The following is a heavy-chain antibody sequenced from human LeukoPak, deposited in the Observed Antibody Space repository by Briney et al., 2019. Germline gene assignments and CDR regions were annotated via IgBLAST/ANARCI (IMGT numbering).Heavy chain of an antibody. J-gene: IGHJ5*02. D-gene: IGHD6-13*01. CDR2: IYYTGST. CDR3: KAAAGIPPLYSWFDP. Sequence: NPSETLSLTCTVSGGSITNYYWSWIRQPPGKGLEWIGYIYYTGSTNYNPSLRSRVTISVDTSKNQPSLKLTSVTPADTAVYARKAAAGIPPLYSWFDPWGQGTLVTVSA. CDR1: GGSITNYY. V-gene: IGHV4-59*01.